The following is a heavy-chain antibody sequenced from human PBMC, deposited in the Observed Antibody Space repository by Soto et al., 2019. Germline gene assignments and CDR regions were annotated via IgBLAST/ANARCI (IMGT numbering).Heavy chain of an antibody. Sequence: EVQLVESGGGLVQPGGSLRLSCAASGFTFSSYSMNWVRQAPGKGLEWVSYISSGSSTIYYADSVKGRFTISRDNAKNSLYLQMNSLRDEDTAVYYCARDTQDDFWSGYYRDYWGQGTLVTVSS. CDR3: ARDTQDDFWSGYYRDY. CDR1: GFTFSSYS. D-gene: IGHD3-3*01. V-gene: IGHV3-48*02. J-gene: IGHJ4*02. CDR2: ISSGSSTI.